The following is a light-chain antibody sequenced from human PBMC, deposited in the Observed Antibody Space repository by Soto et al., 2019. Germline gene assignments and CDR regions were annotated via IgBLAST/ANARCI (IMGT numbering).Light chain of an antibody. V-gene: IGLV2-8*01. CDR1: SSDVGGYNY. Sequence: QSALTQPASVSGSPGQSITISCTGTSSDVGGYNYVSWYQQHPGKAPKLMIYEVSKRPSGVPDRFSGSKSGNTASLTVSGLQAEDEADYYCSSYAGSNNPHVVFGGGTKVTVL. CDR2: EVS. CDR3: SSYAGSNNPHVV. J-gene: IGLJ2*01.